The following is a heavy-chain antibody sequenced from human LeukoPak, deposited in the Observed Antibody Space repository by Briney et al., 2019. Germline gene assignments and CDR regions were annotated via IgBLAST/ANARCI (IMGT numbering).Heavy chain of an antibody. D-gene: IGHD3-22*01. Sequence: ASETLSLTCAVYGGSFSGYYWSWIRQPPGKGLEWIGEINHSGSTNYNPSLKSRVTISVDTSKNQFSLKLSSVTAADTAVYYCARGPYDSSGSPTADAFDIWGQGTMVTVSS. CDR2: INHSGST. CDR1: GGSFSGYY. J-gene: IGHJ3*02. V-gene: IGHV4-34*01. CDR3: ARGPYDSSGSPTADAFDI.